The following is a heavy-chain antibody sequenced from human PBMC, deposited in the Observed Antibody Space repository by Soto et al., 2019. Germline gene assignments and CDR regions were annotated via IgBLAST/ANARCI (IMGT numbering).Heavy chain of an antibody. CDR2: ISHNAVT. Sequence: SENLCLTCAVFGGSISRDTYYWSWIRQYPGRGLEWIGYISHNAVTWYNPSLQSRVNISIDKSANHFSLTLKSVTAADTAVYYCARGQIVMLNWGHGTLVTVSS. V-gene: IGHV4-31*11. CDR1: GGSISRDTYY. CDR3: ARGQIVMLN. D-gene: IGHD3-16*01. J-gene: IGHJ4*01.